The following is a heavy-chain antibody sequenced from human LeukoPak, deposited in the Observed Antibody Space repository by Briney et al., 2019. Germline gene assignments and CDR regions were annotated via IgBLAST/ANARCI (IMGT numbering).Heavy chain of an antibody. CDR3: ARDRGLMAIWTGVDY. D-gene: IGHD3/OR15-3a*01. CDR2: ISYDGSNK. V-gene: IGHV3-30*04. Sequence: GGSLRLSCAASGFTFSSYAMHWVRQAPGKGLEWVAVISYDGSNKYYADSVKGRFTISRDNSKNTLYLQMNSLRAEDTAVYYCARDRGLMAIWTGVDYWGQGTLVTVSS. J-gene: IGHJ4*02. CDR1: GFTFSSYA.